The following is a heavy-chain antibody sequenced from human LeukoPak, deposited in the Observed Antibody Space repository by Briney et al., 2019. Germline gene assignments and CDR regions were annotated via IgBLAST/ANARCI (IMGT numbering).Heavy chain of an antibody. D-gene: IGHD4/OR15-4a*01. CDR2: ISAYNGNT. CDR1: GYTFTSYG. V-gene: IGHV1-18*01. Sequence: ASVKVSCKASGYTFTSYGISWVRQAPGQGLEWMGWISAYNGNTNYAQKLQGRVTMTRDTSTSTVYMELSSLRSEDTAVYYCARSMYGEGRRIIDFDYWGQGSLLTVSS. CDR3: ARSMYGEGRRIIDFDY. J-gene: IGHJ4*02.